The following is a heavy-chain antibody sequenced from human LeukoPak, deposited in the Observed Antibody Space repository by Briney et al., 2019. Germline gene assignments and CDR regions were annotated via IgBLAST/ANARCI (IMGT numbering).Heavy chain of an antibody. Sequence: GSSVKVSCKASGGTFSSYAISWVRQAPGQGREWMGRIIPIFGTANYAQKFQGRVTITTDESTSTAYMELSSLRSEDTAVYYCARDTDNVIVGAYKLDYWGQGTLVTVSS. J-gene: IGHJ4*02. D-gene: IGHD1-26*01. V-gene: IGHV1-69*05. CDR2: IIPIFGTA. CDR3: ARDTDNVIVGAYKLDY. CDR1: GGTFSSYA.